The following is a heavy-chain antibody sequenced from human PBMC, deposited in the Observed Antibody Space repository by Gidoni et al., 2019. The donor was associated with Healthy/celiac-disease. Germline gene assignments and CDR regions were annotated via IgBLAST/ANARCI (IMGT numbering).Heavy chain of an antibody. D-gene: IGHD3-3*01. CDR3: TRDGTYYDFWSGYYNGDYYGMDV. CDR1: GFTFGDYA. V-gene: IGHV3-49*05. CDR2: IRSKAYGGTT. Sequence: EVQLVESGGGLVKPGRSLRLSCTASGFTFGDYAMSWFRQAPGKGLEWVGFIRSKAYGGTTEYAASVKGRFTISRDDSKSIAYLQMNSLKTEDTAVYYCTRDGTYYDFWSGYYNGDYYGMDVWGQGTTVTVSS. J-gene: IGHJ6*02.